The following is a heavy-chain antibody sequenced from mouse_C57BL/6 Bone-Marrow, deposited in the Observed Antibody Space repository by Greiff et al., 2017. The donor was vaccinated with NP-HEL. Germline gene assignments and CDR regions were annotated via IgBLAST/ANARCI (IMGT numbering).Heavy chain of an antibody. V-gene: IGHV5-6*01. CDR2: ISSGGSYT. J-gene: IGHJ1*03. Sequence: EVKLVESGGDLVKPGGSLKLSCAASGFTFSSYGMSWVRQTPDKRLEWVATISSGGSYTYYPDSVKGRFTISRDNAKNTLYLQMSSLKSEDTAMYYCARLYGSRRYFDVWGTGTTVTVSS. CDR3: ARLYGSRRYFDV. CDR1: GFTFSSYG. D-gene: IGHD1-1*01.